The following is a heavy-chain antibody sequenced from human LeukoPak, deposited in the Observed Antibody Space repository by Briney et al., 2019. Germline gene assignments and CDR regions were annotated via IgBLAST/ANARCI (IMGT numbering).Heavy chain of an antibody. CDR3: ARGGSLRHYWYFDL. CDR2: IYYSGST. Sequence: SETLSLTCTVSGGSISSGGYYWSWIRQPPGKGLEWIGYIYYSGSTNYNPSLKSRVTISVDTSKNQFSLKLSSVTAADTAVYYCARGGSLRHYWYFDLWGRGTLVTVSS. CDR1: GGSISSGGYY. J-gene: IGHJ2*01. D-gene: IGHD3-10*01. V-gene: IGHV4-61*08.